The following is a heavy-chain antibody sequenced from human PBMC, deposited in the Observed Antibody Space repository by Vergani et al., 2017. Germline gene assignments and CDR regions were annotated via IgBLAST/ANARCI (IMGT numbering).Heavy chain of an antibody. D-gene: IGHD1-26*01. J-gene: IGHJ3*01. CDR1: GYSFTSYW. Sequence: EVQLVQSGAEVKKPGESLKISCKGSGYSFTSYWIGWVRQMPGKGLEWMGLIYPGDSDTRYSPSFQGQGTISADESISTAYLQWSGLKASDTAMDYGARQGGSDRSQMGRVAFDVWGQGTMVTVSS. CDR2: IYPGDSDT. CDR3: ARQGGSDRSQMGRVAFDV. V-gene: IGHV5-51*01.